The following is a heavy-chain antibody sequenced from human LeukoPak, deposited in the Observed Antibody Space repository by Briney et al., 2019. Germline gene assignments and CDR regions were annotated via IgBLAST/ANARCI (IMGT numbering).Heavy chain of an antibody. D-gene: IGHD6-6*01. CDR3: ARDTRTSFEYSSSSDAFDI. Sequence: GGSLRLSCAASGFTFSSYSMNWVRQAPGKGLEWVSSISSSSSYIYYADSVKGRFTISRDNAKNSVYLQMNSLRAEDTAVYYCARDTRTSFEYSSSSDAFDIWGQGTMVTVSS. J-gene: IGHJ3*02. CDR2: ISSSSSYI. V-gene: IGHV3-21*01. CDR1: GFTFSSYS.